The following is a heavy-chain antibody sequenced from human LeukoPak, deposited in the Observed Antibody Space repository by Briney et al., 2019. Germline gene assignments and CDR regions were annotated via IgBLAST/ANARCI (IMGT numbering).Heavy chain of an antibody. D-gene: IGHD3-3*01. CDR3: ARGFLQRITIFGVVIEGGNWFDP. CDR1: GYTFTSYD. J-gene: IGHJ5*02. CDR2: MNPNSGNT. Sequence: ASVKVSCKTSGYTFTSYDINWVRQATGQGLEWMGWMNPNSGNTGYAQKFQGRVTMTRNTSISTAYMELSSLRSEDTAVYYCARGFLQRITIFGVVIEGGNWFDPWGQGTLVTVSS. V-gene: IGHV1-8*01.